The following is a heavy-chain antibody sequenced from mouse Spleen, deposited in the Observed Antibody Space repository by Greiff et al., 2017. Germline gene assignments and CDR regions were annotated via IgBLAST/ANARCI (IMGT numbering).Heavy chain of an antibody. CDR1: GYTFTDYN. Sequence: EVQLQESGPELVKPGASVKMSCKASGYTFTDYNMHWVKQSHGKSLEWIGYINPNNGGTSYNQKFKGKATLTVNKSSSTAYMELRSLTSEDSAVYYCAREGTTSFDYWGQGTTLTVSS. V-gene: IGHV1-22*01. CDR3: AREGTTSFDY. CDR2: INPNNGGT. J-gene: IGHJ2*01. D-gene: IGHD2-13*01.